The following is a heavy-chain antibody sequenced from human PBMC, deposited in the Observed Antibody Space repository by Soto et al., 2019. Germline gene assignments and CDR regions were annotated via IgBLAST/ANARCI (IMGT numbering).Heavy chain of an antibody. CDR2: MNPNSGNT. CDR1: GYTFTSYH. J-gene: IGHJ5*02. Sequence: ASVKVSCKGSGYTFTSYHINWVRQATGQGLELMGWMNPNSGNTGYAQTLQGRVTMTWDTSISTAYMELSSLRFEDTAMYYCARGHISSTKNWLDPWGQGTRVTVSS. CDR3: ARGHISSTKNWLDP. V-gene: IGHV1-8*01. D-gene: IGHD6-6*01.